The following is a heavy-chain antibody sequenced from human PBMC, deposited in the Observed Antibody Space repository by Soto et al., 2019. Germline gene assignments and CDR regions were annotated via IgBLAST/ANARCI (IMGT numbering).Heavy chain of an antibody. CDR3: GREGYCGGGRCYFLLDY. J-gene: IGHJ4*02. V-gene: IGHV1-3*01. D-gene: IGHD2-15*01. CDR1: GYTFTSYA. CDR2: INAGNGNT. Sequence: GASVEVSCKASGYTFTSYAMHWVRQAPGQRLEGMGWINAGNGNTKYLQTFQGRVTITRDTSASTAYMELSSLRSEDTAVYYCGREGYCGGGRCYFLLDYWGKRTLVIV.